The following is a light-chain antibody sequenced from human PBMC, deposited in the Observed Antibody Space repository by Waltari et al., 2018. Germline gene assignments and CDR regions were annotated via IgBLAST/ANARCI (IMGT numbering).Light chain of an antibody. V-gene: IGKV3-11*01. CDR3: QQRSNWLWT. CDR1: QSISTY. CDR2: DAS. J-gene: IGKJ1*01. Sequence: DIVLTQSPATLSLSPGERATLSCMASQSISTYLAWSQQKPGQTPRLLIYDASKRATGIPARFRGSGSGTDFTLTISSLEPEDFAVYYCQQRSNWLWTFGQGTKVEIK.